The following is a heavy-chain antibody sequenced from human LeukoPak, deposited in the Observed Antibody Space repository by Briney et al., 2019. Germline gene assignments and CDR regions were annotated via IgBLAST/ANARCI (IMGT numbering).Heavy chain of an antibody. CDR1: GGSISSYY. Sequence: SETLSLTCTVSGGSISSYYWSWIRQPPGKGLEWIGYIYYSGSTNYNPSLKSRVTISVDTSKNQFSLKLSSVTAADTAVYYCARTKDIVVAGGYAFDIWGQGTMVTVSS. J-gene: IGHJ3*02. V-gene: IGHV4-59*01. CDR2: IYYSGST. D-gene: IGHD2-15*01. CDR3: ARTKDIVVAGGYAFDI.